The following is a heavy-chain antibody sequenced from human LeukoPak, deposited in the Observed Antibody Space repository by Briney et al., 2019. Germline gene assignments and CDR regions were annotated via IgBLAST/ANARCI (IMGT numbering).Heavy chain of an antibody. V-gene: IGHV1-2*02. CDR2: VKTDSGAT. D-gene: IGHD5-24*01. CDR1: GNTFTGYY. CDR3: AGEATLKRGWFDS. J-gene: IGHJ5*01. Sequence: GASVKVSLKSSGNTFTGYYMHWVRQAPGQGREWMGCVKTDSGATNYAQNFQGRVTMTRDTSISPAFMELSSLRSDDTAVYYCAGEATLKRGWFDSWGQGTLVTVSS.